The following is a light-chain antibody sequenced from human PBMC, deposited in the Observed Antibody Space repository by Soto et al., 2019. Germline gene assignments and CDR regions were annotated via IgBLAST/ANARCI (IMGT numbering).Light chain of an antibody. CDR1: SSDVGSYNS. Sequence: QSVLTQPPSVSGSPGQSVTISCTGTSSDVGSYNSVSWYQQPPGTVPKLMIYEVSNRPSGVPDRFSGSKSGNTASLTISGLQAEDEAGYYCRSYTPSHAYVFGTGTKLTVL. J-gene: IGLJ1*01. CDR3: RSYTPSHAYV. CDR2: EVS. V-gene: IGLV2-18*02.